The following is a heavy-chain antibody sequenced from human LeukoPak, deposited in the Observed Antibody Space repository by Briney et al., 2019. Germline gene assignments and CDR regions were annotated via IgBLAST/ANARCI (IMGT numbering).Heavy chain of an antibody. CDR3: ARSQGTLTSPFDY. Sequence: SETLSLTCTVSGGSVSSGSNYWSWIRQPPGKGLEWIGYIHYSGSTSHNPALKSRVTISVDTSKNQFSLKLSSVTAADTAVYYCARSQGTLTSPFDYWGQGTLVTVSS. J-gene: IGHJ4*02. V-gene: IGHV4-61*01. CDR2: IHYSGST. CDR1: GGSVSSGSNY. D-gene: IGHD2-21*02.